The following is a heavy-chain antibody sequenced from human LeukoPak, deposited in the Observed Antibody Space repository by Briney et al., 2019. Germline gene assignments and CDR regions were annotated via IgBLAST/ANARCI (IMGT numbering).Heavy chain of an antibody. Sequence: PGGSLRLSCAASGFTFSSYSMNWVRQAPGKGLEWVSAISGSGGSTYYADSVKGRFTISRDNSKNTLYLQMNSLRAEDTAVYYCAKDASYSYGLYYFDYWGQGTLVTVSS. J-gene: IGHJ4*02. V-gene: IGHV3-23*01. CDR3: AKDASYSYGLYYFDY. CDR2: ISGSGGST. D-gene: IGHD5-18*01. CDR1: GFTFSSYS.